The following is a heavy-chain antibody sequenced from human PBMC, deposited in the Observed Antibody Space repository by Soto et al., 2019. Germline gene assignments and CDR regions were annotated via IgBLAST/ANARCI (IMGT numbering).Heavy chain of an antibody. V-gene: IGHV4-59*01. CDR3: ASLGGAGFGEPYYYYGMDV. D-gene: IGHD3-10*01. Sequence: PSETLSLTCTVSGGSISSYYWSWIRQPPGKGLEWIGYIYYSGSTNYNPSLKSRVTISVDTSKNQFSLKLSSVTAADTAVYYCASLGGAGFGEPYYYYGMDVWGQGTTVTVSS. J-gene: IGHJ6*02. CDR1: GGSISSYY. CDR2: IYYSGST.